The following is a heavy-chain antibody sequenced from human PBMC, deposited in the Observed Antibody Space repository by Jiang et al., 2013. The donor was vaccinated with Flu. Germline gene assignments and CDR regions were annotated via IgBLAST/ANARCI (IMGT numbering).Heavy chain of an antibody. V-gene: IGHV1-3*01. CDR2: INAGYGTP. D-gene: IGHD2-15*01. Sequence: SGAEVKKPGASVKISCKASGYTFTSYTIHWLRQAPGQRLEWMGWINAGYGTPKYSQKFQDRVTFTRDASARIVYMEVNGLTSEDTAVYYCARWGDSYSQLLPFDYWGQGTLVTVSS. CDR1: GYTFTSYT. J-gene: IGHJ4*02. CDR3: ARWGDSYSQLLPFDY.